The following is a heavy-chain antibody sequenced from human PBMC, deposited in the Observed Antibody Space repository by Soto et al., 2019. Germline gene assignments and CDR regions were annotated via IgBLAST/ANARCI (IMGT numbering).Heavy chain of an antibody. D-gene: IGHD6-13*01. CDR3: ARARPYSSSKFDY. CDR2: IYYSGST. J-gene: IGHJ4*02. CDR1: GGSISSYY. V-gene: IGHV4-59*01. Sequence: SETLSLTCTVSGGSISSYYWSWIWQPPGKGLEWIGYIYYSGSTNYNPSLKSRVTISVDTSKNQFSLKLSSVTAADTAVYYCARARPYSSSKFDYWGQGTLVTVSS.